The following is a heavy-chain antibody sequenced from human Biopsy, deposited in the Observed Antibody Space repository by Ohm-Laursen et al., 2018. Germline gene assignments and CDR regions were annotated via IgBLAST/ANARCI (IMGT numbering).Heavy chain of an antibody. Sequence: SVKVSCNASGYTFTGYYMHWVRQAPGQGLEWMGWINPNSGVTNYAQRFQGRVTMTRDTSISTAYMELSRLRSDDTAVYYCARDPRYGYGSYFDYWGQGTLVAVSS. CDR3: ARDPRYGYGSYFDY. CDR2: INPNSGVT. V-gene: IGHV1-2*02. D-gene: IGHD3-10*01. J-gene: IGHJ4*02. CDR1: GYTFTGYY.